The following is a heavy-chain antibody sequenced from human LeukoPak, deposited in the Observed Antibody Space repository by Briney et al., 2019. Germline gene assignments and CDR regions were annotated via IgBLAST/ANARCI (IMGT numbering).Heavy chain of an antibody. Sequence: SGTLSLTCTVSGGSISSGDYYWSWIRQPPGKGLEWIGYIYYSGSTYDNPSLKSRVTISVDTSKNQYSLKLSSVTAADTAVYYCARAPPGRTGVDYWGQGTLVTVSS. D-gene: IGHD1-14*01. CDR2: IYYSGST. CDR3: ARAPPGRTGVDY. J-gene: IGHJ4*02. CDR1: GGSISSGDYY. V-gene: IGHV4-30-4*08.